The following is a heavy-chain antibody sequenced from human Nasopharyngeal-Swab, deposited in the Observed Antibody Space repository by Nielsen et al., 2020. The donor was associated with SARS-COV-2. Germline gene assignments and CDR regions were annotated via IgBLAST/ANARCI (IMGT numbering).Heavy chain of an antibody. D-gene: IGHD2-2*02. CDR3: ARLYISPRRFDP. CDR2: MYHTGST. Sequence: SETLSLTCAVSGASITSGYFWGWIRQPPGKGLEWIGSMYHTGSTYYNPSLKSRVTISIDTSKNQFPLKLSSVTAADTAVYYCARLYISPRRFDPWGQGTLVTVSS. V-gene: IGHV4-38-2*01. CDR1: GASITSGYF. J-gene: IGHJ5*02.